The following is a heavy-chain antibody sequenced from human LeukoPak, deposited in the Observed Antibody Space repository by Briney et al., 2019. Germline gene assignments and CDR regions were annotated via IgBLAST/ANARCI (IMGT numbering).Heavy chain of an antibody. D-gene: IGHD3-22*01. V-gene: IGHV4-31*03. J-gene: IGHJ4*02. Sequence: SVTQSLTCTVSGGSISSGGYYWSWIRQHPGKGLEWIGYIYYSGSTYYNPSLKSRVTISVDTSKNQFSLKLSSVTAADTAVYYCARVHYDSNGYYLYSIEYWGQGTLVTVSS. CDR3: ARVHYDSNGYYLYSIEY. CDR2: IYYSGST. CDR1: GGSISSGGYY.